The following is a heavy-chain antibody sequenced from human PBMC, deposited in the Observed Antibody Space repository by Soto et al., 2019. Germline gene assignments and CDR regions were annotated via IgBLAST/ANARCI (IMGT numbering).Heavy chain of an antibody. Sequence: EVRLVESGGGLVQPGRSLRLSCAASGFTFEDYAMHWVRQAPGKGLEWVSGINWNSGSKAYADSVKGRFTISRENAENSLYLEMNSLRVEDTAFYYCAKGAQPLRYFDNLDYWGQGTLITVSS. CDR1: GFTFEDYA. CDR3: AKGAQPLRYFDNLDY. V-gene: IGHV3-9*01. J-gene: IGHJ4*02. CDR2: INWNSGSK. D-gene: IGHD3-9*01.